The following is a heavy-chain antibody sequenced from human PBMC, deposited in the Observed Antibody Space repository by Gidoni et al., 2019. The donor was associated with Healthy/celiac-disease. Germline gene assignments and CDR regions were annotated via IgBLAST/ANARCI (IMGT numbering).Heavy chain of an antibody. Sequence: QVQLQQWCAGLLKPSETLSLTCAVYGGSFSGYYWSWIRQPPGKGLEWIGEINHSGSTNYNPSLKSRVTISVDTSKNQFSLKLSSVTAADTAVYYCARGYSSSWYNWFDPWGQGTLVTVSS. CDR3: ARGYSSSWYNWFDP. J-gene: IGHJ5*02. V-gene: IGHV4-34*01. CDR1: GGSFSGYY. D-gene: IGHD6-13*01. CDR2: INHSGST.